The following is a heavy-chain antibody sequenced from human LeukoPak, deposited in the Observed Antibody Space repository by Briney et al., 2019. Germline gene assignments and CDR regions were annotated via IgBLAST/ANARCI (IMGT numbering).Heavy chain of an antibody. CDR2: LYSNGIT. J-gene: IGHJ2*01. Sequence: PSETLSLTCTVSGGSIFGYYFNWIRHAQGKGLVWIVYLYSNGITSYNPALRSRGTMSIATSKTQFSLRLRSVTAADTAIYYCARRAYYDSSGYSPASGYFDLWGRGTLVTVSS. V-gene: IGHV4-4*08. D-gene: IGHD3-22*01. CDR3: ARRAYYDSSGYSPASGYFDL. CDR1: GGSIFGYY.